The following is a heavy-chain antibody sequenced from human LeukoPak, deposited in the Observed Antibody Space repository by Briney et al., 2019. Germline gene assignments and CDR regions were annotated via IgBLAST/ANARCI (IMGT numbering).Heavy chain of an antibody. V-gene: IGHV4-4*09. CDR3: ARRFDS. Sequence: GSTNYNPSLKSRVTILVDTSKNQFSLKLTSVTAADTAVYYCARRFDSWGQGTLVTVSS. CDR2: GST. J-gene: IGHJ4*02.